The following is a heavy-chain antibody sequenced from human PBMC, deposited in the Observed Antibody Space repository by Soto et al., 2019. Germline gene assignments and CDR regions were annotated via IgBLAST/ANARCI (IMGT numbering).Heavy chain of an antibody. CDR2: IAPYTGKT. CDR1: GYTFTTYA. Sequence: LVQSGAEVKNPGASVTVSCKTSGYTFTTYALIWVRQAPGQGVEWMGWIAPYTGKTVYAQNVQGRVTMTTDTSTGTAYMEMRSLTSDDTAEYFCAREGVAASMDSWGQGTLVTVSS. V-gene: IGHV1-18*01. CDR3: AREGVAASMDS. J-gene: IGHJ4*02. D-gene: IGHD2-15*01.